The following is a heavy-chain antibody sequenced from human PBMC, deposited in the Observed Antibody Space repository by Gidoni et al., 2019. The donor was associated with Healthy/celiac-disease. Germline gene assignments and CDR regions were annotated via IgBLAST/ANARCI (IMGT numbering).Heavy chain of an antibody. V-gene: IGHV4-59*08. CDR3: ARHQLGGYDFDY. CDR2: IYYSGGT. J-gene: IGHJ4*02. D-gene: IGHD5-12*01. CDR1: GGSISSYF. Sequence: QVQLQESGPGLVKPSETLSLTCTVSGGSISSYFWSWIRQPPGKGLEWIGYIYYSGGTDYNPSLKSRLTISVDGSKNQFFLKLSSVTAADTAIYYCARHQLGGYDFDYWGQGTLVTVSS.